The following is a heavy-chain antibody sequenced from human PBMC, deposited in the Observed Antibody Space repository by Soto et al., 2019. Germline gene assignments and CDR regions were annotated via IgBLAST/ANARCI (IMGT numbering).Heavy chain of an antibody. Sequence: GGSLRLSCAASGFTFSSYWMHWVRQAPGKGLVWVSRINSDGSSTSYADSVKGRFTISRDNAKNTLYLQMNSLRAEDTAVYYCARVYKPAFDYYYYGMDVWGQGTTVTAP. CDR2: INSDGSST. J-gene: IGHJ6*02. D-gene: IGHD1-20*01. CDR3: ARVYKPAFDYYYYGMDV. CDR1: GFTFSSYW. V-gene: IGHV3-74*01.